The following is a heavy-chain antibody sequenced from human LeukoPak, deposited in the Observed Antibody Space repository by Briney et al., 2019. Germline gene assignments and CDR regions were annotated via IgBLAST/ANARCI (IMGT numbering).Heavy chain of an antibody. D-gene: IGHD7-27*01. J-gene: IGHJ6*03. CDR2: IIPIFGTA. Sequence: SVKVSCKASGGTFSSYALSWVRQAPGQGLEWMGGIIPIFGTANYAQRFQGRVTITTDESTSTAYMELNSLRSEDTAVYYCARGPTGYYYYYYMDVWGKGTTVTVSS. CDR1: GGTFSSYA. CDR3: ARGPTGYYYYYYMDV. V-gene: IGHV1-69*05.